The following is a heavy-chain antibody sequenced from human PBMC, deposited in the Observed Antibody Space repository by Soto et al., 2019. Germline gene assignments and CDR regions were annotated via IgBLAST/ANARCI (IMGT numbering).Heavy chain of an antibody. Sequence: SETLSLTCAVSDYSISSGYYWGWLRPPPGKGLEWIGSIYHVGITYYNPSLNSRVTLSIDMTNNHVSLILNSVTAADTAVYYFARVGPWVPYYYDSSPYTFENWSDRWGKKTLVNGSS. V-gene: IGHV4-38-2*01. D-gene: IGHD3-22*01. CDR1: DYSISSGYY. CDR3: ARVGPWVPYYYDSSPYTFENWSDR. CDR2: IYHVGIT. J-gene: IGHJ5*02.